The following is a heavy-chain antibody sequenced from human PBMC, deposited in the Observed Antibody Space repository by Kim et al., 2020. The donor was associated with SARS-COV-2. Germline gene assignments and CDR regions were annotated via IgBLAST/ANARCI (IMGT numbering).Heavy chain of an antibody. CDR2: INPNSGGT. D-gene: IGHD3-10*01. CDR3: ARGIYGSGVGDTFDI. V-gene: IGHV1-2*05. J-gene: IGHJ3*02. Sequence: ASVKVSCKASGYTFTDYYMNWVRQAPGQRLEWMGRINPNSGGTNYAQKFQGRVTMTRDTSINTAYMELSRLRSDETVVYYCARGIYGSGVGDTFDIWGQG. CDR1: GYTFTDYY.